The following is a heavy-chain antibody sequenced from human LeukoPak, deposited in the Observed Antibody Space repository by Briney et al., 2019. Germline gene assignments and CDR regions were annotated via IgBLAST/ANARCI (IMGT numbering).Heavy chain of an antibody. CDR1: GGSVSSDY. D-gene: IGHD3-16*01. V-gene: IGHV4-39*07. Sequence: SETLSLTCSVSGGSVSSDYWVWIRQPPGKGLEWIATINYRWNTYHNPTLQSRVAISIDTSKNQFSLDLSSVTAADTAVYYCARYIVGGGFAMYYFDYLGQGTLVTVSS. CDR3: ARYIVGGGFAMYYFDY. CDR2: INYRWNT. J-gene: IGHJ4*02.